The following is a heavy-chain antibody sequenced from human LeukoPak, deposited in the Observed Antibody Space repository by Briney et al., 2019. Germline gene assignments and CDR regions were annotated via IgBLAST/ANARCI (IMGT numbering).Heavy chain of an antibody. CDR3: AGGHSSGWYVIDY. V-gene: IGHV4-30-2*01. CDR1: GGSISSGGYY. CDR2: IYHSGST. Sequence: TSETLSLTCTVSGGSISSGGYYWSWIRQPPGKGLEWIGYIYHSGSTYYNPSLKSRVTISIDRSKNQFSPKLSSVTAADTAVYYCAGGHSSGWYVIDYWGQGTLVTVSS. J-gene: IGHJ4*02. D-gene: IGHD6-19*01.